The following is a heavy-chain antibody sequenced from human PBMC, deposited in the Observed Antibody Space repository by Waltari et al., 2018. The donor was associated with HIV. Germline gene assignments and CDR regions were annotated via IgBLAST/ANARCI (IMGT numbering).Heavy chain of an antibody. CDR2: INPKSGGT. D-gene: IGHD3-16*01. Sequence: QVQLMQSGAEVKKTGASVKVSCEASGYRFTSYYIYWVRQAPGQGLEWMGWINPKSGGTNYARRFEGEVSLTRDTSINTVFLEFNRLTLDDTAFYYCARGGGPNSTGHWGQGTLITVSS. V-gene: IGHV1-2*02. CDR3: ARGGGPNSTGH. CDR1: GYRFTSYY. J-gene: IGHJ4*02.